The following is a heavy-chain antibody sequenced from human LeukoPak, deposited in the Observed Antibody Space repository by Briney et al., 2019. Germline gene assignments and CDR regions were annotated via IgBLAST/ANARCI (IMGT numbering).Heavy chain of an antibody. CDR3: ARRMVSGWYYYYGMDV. V-gene: IGHV4-59*08. CDR1: GGSISSYY. CDR2: IYYSGST. D-gene: IGHD2-8*01. Sequence: PSETLSLTCTVSGGSISSYYWSWLRQPPGEGLEWMGYIYYSGSTNYNPSLKNRVTISVDTSKNQFSLKLSSVTAADTAVYYCARRMVSGWYYYYGMDVWGQGTTVTVSS. J-gene: IGHJ6*02.